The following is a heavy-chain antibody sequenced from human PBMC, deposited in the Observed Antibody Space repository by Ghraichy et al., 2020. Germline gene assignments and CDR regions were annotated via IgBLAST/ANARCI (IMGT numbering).Heavy chain of an antibody. CDR2: ISSSSSYI. CDR3: AREEDIVVVPAAIGGMDV. J-gene: IGHJ6*02. Sequence: LSLTCAASGFTFSSYSMNWVRQAPGKGLEWVSSISSSSSYIYYADSVKGRFTISRDNAKNSLYLQMNSLRAEDTAVYYCAREEDIVVVPAAIGGMDVWGQGTTVTVSS. CDR1: GFTFSSYS. D-gene: IGHD2-2*01. V-gene: IGHV3-21*01.